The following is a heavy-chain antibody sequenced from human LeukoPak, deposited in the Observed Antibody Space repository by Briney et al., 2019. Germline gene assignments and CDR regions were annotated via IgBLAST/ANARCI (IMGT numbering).Heavy chain of an antibody. D-gene: IGHD2-2*01. CDR3: ARVGVVPAAIPDGFDI. V-gene: IGHV3-53*01. CDR1: GFTLRSNY. J-gene: IGHJ3*02. CDR2: IYSGGRT. Sequence: PGGSLILSCAASGFTLRSNYMSWVRQAPGKGLEGVSVIYSGGRTYYADSVKGRFTISRDNSKNTLYLQMNSLTAEDTAVYYCARVGVVPAAIPDGFDIWGQGTMVTVSS.